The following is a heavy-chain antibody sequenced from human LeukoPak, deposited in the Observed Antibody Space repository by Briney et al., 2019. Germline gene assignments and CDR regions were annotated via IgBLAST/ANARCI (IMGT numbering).Heavy chain of an antibody. D-gene: IGHD2-21*01. CDR1: GFTFSSYA. J-gene: IGHJ4*02. V-gene: IGHV3-23*01. CDR3: AKDRSLVVVIAILFDY. CDR2: TSGSGGIT. Sequence: GGSLRLSCAASGFTFSSYAMSWVRQAPGKGLEWVSATSGSGGITYYADSVKGRFTISRDNSKNTLYLQMNSLRAEDTAVYYCAKDRSLVVVIAILFDYWGQGTLVTVSS.